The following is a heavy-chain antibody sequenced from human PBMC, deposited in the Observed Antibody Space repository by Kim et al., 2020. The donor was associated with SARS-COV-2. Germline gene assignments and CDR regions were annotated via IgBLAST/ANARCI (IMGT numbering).Heavy chain of an antibody. J-gene: IGHJ4*02. V-gene: IGHV4-31*02. CDR3: ARGVTIFRVVMDY. Sequence: PSLISRVTTSVHPSKNQFALKLSSVTAAATAVYYCARGVTIFRVVMDYWGQGTLVTVSS. D-gene: IGHD3-3*01.